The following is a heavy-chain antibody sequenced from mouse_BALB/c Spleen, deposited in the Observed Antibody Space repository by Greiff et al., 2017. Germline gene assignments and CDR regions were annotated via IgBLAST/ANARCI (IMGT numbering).Heavy chain of an antibody. Sequence: EVQRVESGPGLVKPSQSLSLTCTVTGYSITSDYAWNWIRQFPGNKLGWMGYISYSGSTSYNPSLKSRISITRDTSKNQFCLQLNSVTTEDTATYYFARDFTTVYYAMDYWGQGTSVTVSS. CDR3: ARDFTTVYYAMDY. CDR1: GYSITSDYA. CDR2: ISYSGST. J-gene: IGHJ4*01. D-gene: IGHD1-1*01. V-gene: IGHV3-2*02.